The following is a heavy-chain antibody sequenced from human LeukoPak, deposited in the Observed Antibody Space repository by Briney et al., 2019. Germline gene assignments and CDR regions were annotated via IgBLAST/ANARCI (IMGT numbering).Heavy chain of an antibody. D-gene: IGHD1-26*01. V-gene: IGHV3-48*04. Sequence: GGSLRLSCAASGFTFSSYSMNWVRQAPGKGLEWVSYISSSGSTIYYADSVKGRFTISRDNAKNSLYLQMNSLKTEDTAVYYCVRGTLGRYDFDSWGQGTLVTVSS. CDR1: GFTFSSYS. CDR3: VRGTLGRYDFDS. CDR2: ISSSGSTI. J-gene: IGHJ4*02.